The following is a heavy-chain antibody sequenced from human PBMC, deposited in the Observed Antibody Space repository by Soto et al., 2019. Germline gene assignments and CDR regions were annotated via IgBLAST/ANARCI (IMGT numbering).Heavy chain of an antibody. D-gene: IGHD6-19*01. V-gene: IGHV3-30*18. CDR1: GFTFSSYG. Sequence: GGSLRLSCAASGFTFSSYGMHWVRQAPGKGLEWVAVISYDGSNKYYADSVKGRFTISRDNSKNTLYLQMNSLRAEDTAVYYCAKGGQYSSGWYYFDYWGQGTLVTVSS. CDR2: ISYDGSNK. CDR3: AKGGQYSSGWYYFDY. J-gene: IGHJ4*02.